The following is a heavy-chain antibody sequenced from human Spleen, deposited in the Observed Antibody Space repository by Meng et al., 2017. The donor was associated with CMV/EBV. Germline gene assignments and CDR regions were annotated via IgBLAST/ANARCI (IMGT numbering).Heavy chain of an antibody. Sequence: GESLKISCKGFGYNFNTYWIGWVRQMPGKGLEWMGIIYPGDSDTRYSPSFQGQVTISADKSITTAYLQWSSLKASDTAIYYCPRQIPQNSYAFDYLGQGTLVTVSS. J-gene: IGHJ4*02. CDR1: GYNFNTYW. CDR2: IYPGDSDT. D-gene: IGHD3-16*01. V-gene: IGHV5-51*01. CDR3: PRQIPQNSYAFDY.